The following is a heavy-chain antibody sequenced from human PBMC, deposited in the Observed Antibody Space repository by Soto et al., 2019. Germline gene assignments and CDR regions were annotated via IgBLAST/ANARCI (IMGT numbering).Heavy chain of an antibody. D-gene: IGHD3-22*01. CDR3: VREKVTMIVGFYYFDY. Sequence: EMQLVESGGGLVQPGESLRLSCAASGFSVSSNYMSWVRQAPGKGLEWVSVIYAGGNTHYADSVEGRFTISRDNSNNMLYLQMNSLRAEDTAVYYCVREKVTMIVGFYYFDYWGQRTRVTVSS. J-gene: IGHJ4*02. CDR1: GFSVSSNY. V-gene: IGHV3-66*01. CDR2: IYAGGNT.